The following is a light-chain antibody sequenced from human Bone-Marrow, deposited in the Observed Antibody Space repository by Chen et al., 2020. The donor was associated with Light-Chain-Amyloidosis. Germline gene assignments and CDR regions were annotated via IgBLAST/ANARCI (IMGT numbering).Light chain of an antibody. J-gene: IGLJ2*01. V-gene: IGLV1-44*01. CDR1: SSNIGSNA. CDR2: SNN. CDR3: CSYAGSTTYIV. Sequence: QSVLTQPPSASGTPGQRVTSSFSGSSSNIGSNAVNRYQQLPGTAPKLLIYSNNQRPSGVPDRFSGSKSGTSASLTISGLQADDEADYYCCSYAGSTTYIVFGGGTKLTVL.